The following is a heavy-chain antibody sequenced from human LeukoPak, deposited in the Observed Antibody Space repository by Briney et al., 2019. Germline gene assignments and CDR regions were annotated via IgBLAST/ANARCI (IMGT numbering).Heavy chain of an antibody. J-gene: IGHJ4*02. D-gene: IGHD5-18*01. CDR3: ARDRRGSIYGPLN. V-gene: IGHV4-59*01. CDR2: IYYSGIT. Sequence: SETLSLICTVSGVSISSYYWTWIRQPPGKGLEWIGYIYYSGITNYNPSLKSRVTISVDASKNQFSLKLSSVTAADTAVYYCARDRRGSIYGPLNWGQGTLVTVSS. CDR1: GVSISSYY.